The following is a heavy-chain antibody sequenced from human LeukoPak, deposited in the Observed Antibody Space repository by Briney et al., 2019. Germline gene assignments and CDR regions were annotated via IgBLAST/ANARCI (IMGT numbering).Heavy chain of an antibody. CDR1: GCSSSNYF. D-gene: IGHD5-24*01. J-gene: IGHJ4*02. V-gene: IGHV4-59*01. CDR2: VSESGST. CDR3: VRWNSEMQSFDY. Sequence: PSETLSLTCAVSGCSSSNYFWNWIRQAPGKGLEWIGYVSESGSTNYNPALESRVVISEDTSKKKVSQTLSSVTTADAAVYFCVRWNSEMQSFDYWGQGALVTVSS.